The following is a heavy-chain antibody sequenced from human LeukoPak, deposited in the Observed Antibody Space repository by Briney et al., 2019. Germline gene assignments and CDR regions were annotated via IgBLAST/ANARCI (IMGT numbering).Heavy chain of an antibody. V-gene: IGHV3-7*01. CDR3: ARDLSYDFWSGKEGSYFDY. CDR1: GFTFSSYW. Sequence: GGSLRLSCAASGFTFSSYWMSWVRQAPGKGLELVANRKQDGSEKYYVDSVKVRFTISRDNAKNSLYLQMNSLRAADTAVYYCARDLSYDFWSGKEGSYFDYWGQGTLVTVSS. CDR2: RKQDGSEK. J-gene: IGHJ4*02. D-gene: IGHD3-3*01.